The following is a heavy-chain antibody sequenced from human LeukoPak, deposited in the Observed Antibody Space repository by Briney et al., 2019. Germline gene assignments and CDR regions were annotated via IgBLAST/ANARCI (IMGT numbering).Heavy chain of an antibody. CDR1: GFTVSSNY. CDR3: TTDAFSGSPSFDY. V-gene: IGHV3-15*01. J-gene: IGHJ4*02. CDR2: IKSKPDGGTT. D-gene: IGHD3-10*01. Sequence: GGSLRLSCAASGFTVSSNYVSWVRQAPGKGLEWVGRIKSKPDGGTTDYAAPVKGRFTISREDSKNTLYLQMNSLKTEDTAVYYCTTDAFSGSPSFDYWGQGALVTVSS.